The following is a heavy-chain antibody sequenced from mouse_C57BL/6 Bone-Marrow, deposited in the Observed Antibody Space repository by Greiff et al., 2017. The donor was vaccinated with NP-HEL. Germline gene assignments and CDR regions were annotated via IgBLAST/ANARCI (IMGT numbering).Heavy chain of an antibody. D-gene: IGHD2-1*01. J-gene: IGHJ4*01. CDR3: ARGIYYGNGYYAMDY. CDR2: IYPRSGNT. CDR1: GYTFTSYG. V-gene: IGHV1-81*01. Sequence: VQLQQSGAELARPGASVKLSCKASGYTFTSYGISWVKQRTGQGLEWIGEIYPRSGNTYYTEKFKGKATLTADKSSSTAYLELRSLTSEDSAVYFCARGIYYGNGYYAMDYWGQGTSVTVSS.